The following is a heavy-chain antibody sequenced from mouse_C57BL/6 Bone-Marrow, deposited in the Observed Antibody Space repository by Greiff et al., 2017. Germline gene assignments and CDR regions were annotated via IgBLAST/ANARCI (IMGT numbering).Heavy chain of an antibody. CDR1: GYTFTSYW. CDR2: IDPSDSYT. CDR3: ARRGYGSSYEYFDV. V-gene: IGHV1-50*01. D-gene: IGHD1-1*01. J-gene: IGHJ1*03. Sequence: QVQLKQPGAELVKPGASVKLSCKASGYTFTSYWMQWVKQRPGQGLEWIGEIDPSDSYTNYNQKFKGKATLTVDTSSSTAYMQLSSLTSEDSAVYYCARRGYGSSYEYFDVWGTGTTVTVSS.